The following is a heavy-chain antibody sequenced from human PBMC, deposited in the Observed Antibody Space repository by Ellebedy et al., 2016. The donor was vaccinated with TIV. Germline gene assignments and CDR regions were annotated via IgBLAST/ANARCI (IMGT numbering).Heavy chain of an antibody. CDR1: GGSLSGYY. Sequence: SETLSLXCAVYGGSLSGYYWSWVRQPPGKGLEWIGEINHSGSTNHNPSLKSRVTISVDTSKNQFSLKPRSVTAADTAVYFCARRPYCSTTTCYGLDYWGQGTLVTVS. CDR3: ARRPYCSTTTCYGLDY. J-gene: IGHJ4*02. CDR2: INHSGST. V-gene: IGHV4-34*01. D-gene: IGHD2-2*01.